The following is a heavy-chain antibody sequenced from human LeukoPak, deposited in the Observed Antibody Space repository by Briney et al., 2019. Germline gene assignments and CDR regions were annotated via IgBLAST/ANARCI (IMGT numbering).Heavy chain of an antibody. CDR1: GFTFSSYW. V-gene: IGHV3-7*01. J-gene: IGHJ5*02. CDR2: IKQDGSGK. CDR3: ARDPYGSGSSP. D-gene: IGHD3-10*01. Sequence: GGSLRLSCAASGFTFSSYWMSWVRQAPGKGLEWVANIKQDGSGKYYVDSVKGRFTISRDNAKNSLNLQMNSLRAEDTAVYYCARDPYGSGSSPWGQGTLVTVSS.